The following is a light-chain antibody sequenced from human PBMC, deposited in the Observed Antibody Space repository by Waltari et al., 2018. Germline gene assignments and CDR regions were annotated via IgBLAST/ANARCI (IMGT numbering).Light chain of an antibody. CDR2: AAT. Sequence: DFQLTQSPSSLSASAGERVTITCRASQVISNFLAWYQQKPGRAPQLLISAATTLQSGVPSRFSASATGTDFTLTISTLQPEDVATYFCQAYHSSTPGLTFGGGTKVDIK. CDR1: QVISNF. J-gene: IGKJ4*01. V-gene: IGKV1-27*01. CDR3: QAYHSSTPGLT.